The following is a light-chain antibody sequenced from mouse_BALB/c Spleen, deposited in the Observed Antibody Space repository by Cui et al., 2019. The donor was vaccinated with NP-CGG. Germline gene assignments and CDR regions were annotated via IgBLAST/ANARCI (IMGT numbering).Light chain of an antibody. J-gene: IGLJ1*01. CDR1: TGAVTTSNY. V-gene: IGLV1*01. CDR3: ALWYSNHWV. Sequence: QAVVTHESALTTSPGETVTLTCRSSTGAVTTSNYANWVQEKPDHLFTGLISGTNNRAPGVPARFSGSLIGDKAALTITGAQTEDEAIYFCALWYSNHWVFGGGTKLTVL. CDR2: GTN.